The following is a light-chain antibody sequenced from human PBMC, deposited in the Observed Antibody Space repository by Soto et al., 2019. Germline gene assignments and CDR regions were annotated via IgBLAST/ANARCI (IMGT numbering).Light chain of an antibody. CDR2: EVS. CDR3: SSYAGSNLWV. V-gene: IGLV2-8*01. J-gene: IGLJ3*02. Sequence: QSALTQPPSASGSPGQSVTFSCTGTSSDVGGYNYVSWYQQHPGKAPKLMIYEVSKRPSGVPDRFSGSKSGNTASLTVSGLQAEDEADYYCSSYAGSNLWVFGGGTKLTVL. CDR1: SSDVGGYNY.